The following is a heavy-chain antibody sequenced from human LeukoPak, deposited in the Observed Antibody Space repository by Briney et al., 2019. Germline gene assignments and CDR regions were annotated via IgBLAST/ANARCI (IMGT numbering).Heavy chain of an antibody. J-gene: IGHJ4*02. Sequence: GGSLRLSCAASGFRFSSSEMNWVRLAPGKGPEWVSYISSGGRTMYYADSVKGRFTISRDNAKDTLYLHMNSLGAEDTGVYFCARGASWIQLWQFDHWGQGTQVTVSS. V-gene: IGHV3-48*03. D-gene: IGHD5-18*01. CDR2: ISSGGRTM. CDR1: GFRFSSSE. CDR3: ARGASWIQLWQFDH.